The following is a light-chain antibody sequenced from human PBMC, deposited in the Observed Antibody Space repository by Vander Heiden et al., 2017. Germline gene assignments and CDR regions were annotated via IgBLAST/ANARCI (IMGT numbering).Light chain of an antibody. CDR2: DAS. J-gene: IGKJ3*01. Sequence: EIVLTQSPATPSLSPGERATLSCRASQSVSSYLAWYQQKPGQAPRLLIYDASNRATGIPARFSGSGSGTDFTLTISSLEPEDFAVYYCQQRSNWPRFTFGHGTKVEIK. CDR3: QQRSNWPRFT. V-gene: IGKV3-11*01. CDR1: QSVSSY.